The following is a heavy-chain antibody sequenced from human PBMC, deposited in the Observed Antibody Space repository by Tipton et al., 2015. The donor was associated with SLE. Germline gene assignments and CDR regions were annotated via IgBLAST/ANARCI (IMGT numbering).Heavy chain of an antibody. Sequence: TLSLTCTVSDDSFSTYYWGWIRQPPGKGLEWIGSIYYSGSTYYNPSLKSRVTISVDTSKNQFSLKLTSMTDADTALYYCARIRMTAAGTWWVDPWGQGTLVTVSS. CDR1: DDSFSTYY. CDR2: IYYSGST. V-gene: IGHV4-39*07. J-gene: IGHJ5*02. CDR3: ARIRMTAAGTWWVDP. D-gene: IGHD6-13*01.